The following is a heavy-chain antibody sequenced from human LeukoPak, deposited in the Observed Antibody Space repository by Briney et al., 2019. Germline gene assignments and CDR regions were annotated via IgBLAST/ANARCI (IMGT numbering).Heavy chain of an antibody. CDR1: GGSFSGYY. D-gene: IGHD3-22*01. J-gene: IGHJ4*02. CDR2: INHSGST. Sequence: SETLSLTCAVYGGSFSGYYWSWIRQPPGKGLEWIGEINHSGSTNYNPSLKSRVTISVDTSKNQFSLKLSSVTAADTAVYYCARDRSDDDYYDSSGYSYYFDYWGQGTLVTVSS. CDR3: ARDRSDDDYYDSSGYSYYFDY. V-gene: IGHV4-34*01.